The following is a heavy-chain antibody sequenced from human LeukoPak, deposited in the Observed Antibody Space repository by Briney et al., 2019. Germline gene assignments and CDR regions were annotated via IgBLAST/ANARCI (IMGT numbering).Heavy chain of an antibody. CDR2: ITWDGGST. CDR1: GFTFDDYA. Sequence: PGGSLRLSCAASGFTFDDYAMHWVRQASGKGLEWVSHITWDGGSTHYADSVKGRFTISRDNSKNTLYLQMNSLRAEDTAVYYCARDRGITMVRGAYYMDVWGKGTTVTISS. CDR3: ARDRGITMVRGAYYMDV. V-gene: IGHV3-43D*03. D-gene: IGHD3-10*01. J-gene: IGHJ6*03.